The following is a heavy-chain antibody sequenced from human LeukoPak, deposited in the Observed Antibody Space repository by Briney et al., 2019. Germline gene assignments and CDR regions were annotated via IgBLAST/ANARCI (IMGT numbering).Heavy chain of an antibody. CDR3: ARVSDISVAAYFDY. V-gene: IGHV3-30*02. CDR2: IRYDGSNK. Sequence: GGSLRLSCAASGFTFSSYGMHWVRQAPGKGLEWVAFIRYDGSNKYYADSVKGRFTISRDNAKNSLYLQMNSLRAEDTALYYCARVSDISVAAYFDYWGQGTRVTVSS. CDR1: GFTFSSYG. J-gene: IGHJ4*02. D-gene: IGHD6-19*01.